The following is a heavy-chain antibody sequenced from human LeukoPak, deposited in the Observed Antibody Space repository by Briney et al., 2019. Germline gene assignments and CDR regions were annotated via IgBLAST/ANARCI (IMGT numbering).Heavy chain of an antibody. V-gene: IGHV4-31*03. J-gene: IGHJ5*02. CDR1: GGSISSGGYY. Sequence: KPSQTLSLTCTVSGGSISSGGYYWSWIRQHPGKGLEWIGYIYYSGSTYYNPSLKSRVSISVDTSKNQFSLKLSSVTAADTAVYYCARIERFWFDPWGQGTLVTVSS. CDR3: ARIERFWFDP. D-gene: IGHD6-25*01. CDR2: IYYSGST.